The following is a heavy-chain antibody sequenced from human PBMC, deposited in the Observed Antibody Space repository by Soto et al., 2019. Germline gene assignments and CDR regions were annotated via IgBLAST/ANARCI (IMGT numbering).Heavy chain of an antibody. V-gene: IGHV4-61*01. D-gene: IGHD5-18*01. J-gene: IGHJ6*02. CDR3: ARKGYSYGYGTDV. CDR2: IYYSGST. CDR1: GGSVSGGSYY. Sequence: SETLSLTCTVSGGSVSGGSYYWSWIRQPPGKGLEWIGYIYYSGSTNYNPSLKSRVTISVDTSKNQFSLKLSSVTAADTAVYYCARKGYSYGYGTDVWGQGTTVTVSS.